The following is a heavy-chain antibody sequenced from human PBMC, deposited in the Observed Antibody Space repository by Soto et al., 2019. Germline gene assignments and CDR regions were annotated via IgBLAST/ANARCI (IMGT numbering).Heavy chain of an antibody. CDR2: IIPIFGTA. D-gene: IGHD3-16*01. V-gene: IGHV1-69*06. CDR3: AREGDHDTFDY. CDR1: GGTFSSYA. Sequence: SVKVSCKXSGGTFSSYAISWVRQAPGQGLEWMGGIIPIFGTANYAQKFQGRVTITADKSTSTAYMELSSLRSEDTAVYYCAREGDHDTFDYWGQGTLVTVSS. J-gene: IGHJ4*02.